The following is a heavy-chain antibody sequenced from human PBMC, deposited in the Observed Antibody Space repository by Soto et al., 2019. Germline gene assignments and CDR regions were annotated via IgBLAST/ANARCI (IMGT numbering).Heavy chain of an antibody. Sequence: QVQLQESGPGLVKPSETLSLTCTVSGGSISSYYWNWIRQPPGKGLEWIGYIYFPGSTNYNPSLKSRVTISVDTSKTQFSLELTSVTAADTAVYYCAREVAGLISWGQGILVTVSS. CDR2: IYFPGST. D-gene: IGHD6-19*01. CDR3: AREVAGLIS. CDR1: GGSISSYY. V-gene: IGHV4-59*12. J-gene: IGHJ1*01.